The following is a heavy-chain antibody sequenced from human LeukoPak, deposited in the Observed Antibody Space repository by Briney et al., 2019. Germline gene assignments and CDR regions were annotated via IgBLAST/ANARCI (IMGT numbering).Heavy chain of an antibody. D-gene: IGHD3-22*01. Sequence: PSETLSLTCTVPGGSISSGSYYWSWIRQPAGKGLEWIGRIYTSGSTNYNPSLKSRVTISVDTSKNQFSLKLSSVTAADTAVYYCARESPWYYYDSSGYFSYWGQGTLVTVSS. CDR2: IYTSGST. CDR3: ARESPWYYYDSSGYFSY. CDR1: GGSISSGSYY. J-gene: IGHJ4*02. V-gene: IGHV4-61*02.